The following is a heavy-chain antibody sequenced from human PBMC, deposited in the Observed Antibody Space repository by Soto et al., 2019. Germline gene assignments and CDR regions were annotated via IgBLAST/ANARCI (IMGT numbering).Heavy chain of an antibody. CDR2: TSYRSRWYN. J-gene: IGHJ5*02. Sequence: SQTLSLTCVISGDNVSSNSAAWNWIRQSPSRGLELLVRTSYRSRWYNDYARSVTSGITINSDTSKNQFSLQLNSVTTEDTAVYYCARDACSFDPWGQGTLVTVSS. CDR1: GDNVSSNSAA. CDR3: ARDACSFDP. V-gene: IGHV6-1*01.